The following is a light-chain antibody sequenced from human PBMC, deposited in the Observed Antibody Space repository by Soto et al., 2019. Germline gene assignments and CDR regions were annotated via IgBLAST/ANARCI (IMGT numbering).Light chain of an antibody. V-gene: IGKV3-11*01. CDR1: QSVSSF. Sequence: IGRPQSTGTVSVFPGETVTLSCMASQSVSSFLAWYQQKPGQAPRLLIYDTSNRATGIPARFSGSGSGTDFTLTISSLEPEDFAVYYCQHRSSWPITFGQGTRLEIK. CDR3: QHRSSWPIT. J-gene: IGKJ5*01. CDR2: DTS.